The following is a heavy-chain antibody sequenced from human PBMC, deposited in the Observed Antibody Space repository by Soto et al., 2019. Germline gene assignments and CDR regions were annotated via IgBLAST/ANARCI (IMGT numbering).Heavy chain of an antibody. CDR2: IKSKTDGGTT. Sequence: PGGSLRLSGAASVFTFSNAWVSWVRQAPGKGLEWVGRIKSKTDGGTTDYAAPVKGRFTISRDDSKNTLYLQMNSLKTEDTAVYYCTTRITIFGVVITLFDYWGQGTLVTVSS. CDR1: VFTFSNAW. D-gene: IGHD3-3*01. CDR3: TTRITIFGVVITLFDY. V-gene: IGHV3-15*01. J-gene: IGHJ4*02.